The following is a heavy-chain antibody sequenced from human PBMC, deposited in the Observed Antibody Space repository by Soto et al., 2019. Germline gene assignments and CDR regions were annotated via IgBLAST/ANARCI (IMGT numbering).Heavy chain of an antibody. J-gene: IGHJ4*02. CDR2: IYYSGTT. D-gene: IGHD6-13*01. V-gene: IGHV4-39*01. CDR1: GGSISSSSYY. Sequence: SETLSLTCTVSGGSISSSSYYWGWIRQPPGKGLEWIGSIYYSGTTYYNPSLKSRVTISVDTSKNQFSLKLSSVTAADTAVYYCASQYSSTSRAPFDYWGQGTLVTVSS. CDR3: ASQYSSTSRAPFDY.